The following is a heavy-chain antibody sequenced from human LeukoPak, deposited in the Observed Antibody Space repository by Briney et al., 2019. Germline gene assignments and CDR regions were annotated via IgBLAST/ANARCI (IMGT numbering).Heavy chain of an antibody. Sequence: GGSLRLSCVGSGFNFNAYGMNWVRQAPGEGLEWLAFISGTNRAIHYADSVKGRFTITRDNAKNSLFLHMNTLTVEDTADFYYMDVWGNGTTVAVSS. CDR2: ISGTNRAI. V-gene: IGHV3-48*01. CDR1: GFNFNAYG. J-gene: IGHJ6*03. CDR3: MDV.